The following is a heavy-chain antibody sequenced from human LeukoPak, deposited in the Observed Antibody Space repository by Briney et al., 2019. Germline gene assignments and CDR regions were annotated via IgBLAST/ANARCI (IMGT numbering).Heavy chain of an antibody. CDR3: AKHDPRRVVITNWFDP. CDR1: GFTFSAYA. Sequence: GGSLRLSCAASGFTFSAYAISWVRQAPGKGLEWVSAISGSGGITYHADSVKGRFTISRGNSKNTLYLQMNSLRAEDTAVYYCAKHDPRRVVITNWFDPWGQGTLVTVSS. CDR2: ISGSGGIT. V-gene: IGHV3-23*01. J-gene: IGHJ5*02. D-gene: IGHD3-22*01.